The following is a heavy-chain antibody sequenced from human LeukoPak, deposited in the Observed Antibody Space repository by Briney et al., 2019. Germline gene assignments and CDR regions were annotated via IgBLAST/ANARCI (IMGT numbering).Heavy chain of an antibody. V-gene: IGHV3-23*01. Sequence: QPGGSLRLSCAASGFTFSGYAMSWVRQAPGKGLEWVSGISGSGDNTYYADSVKGRFTISRDNSKNTLYVQVNSLGTEDTAAYYCAKGSYYDSSGSFYFDYWGQGTLVTVSS. J-gene: IGHJ4*02. CDR1: GFTFSGYA. D-gene: IGHD3-22*01. CDR2: ISGSGDNT. CDR3: AKGSYYDSSGSFYFDY.